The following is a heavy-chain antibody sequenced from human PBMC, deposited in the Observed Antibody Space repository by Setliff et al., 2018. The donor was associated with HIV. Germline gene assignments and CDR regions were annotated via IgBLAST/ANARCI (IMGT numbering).Heavy chain of an antibody. Sequence: ASVKVSCKASGGTFSSYAISWVRQAPGQGLEWMGGIIPILGIANYAQKFQGRVTITADESTSTAYMELSSLRSEDTAVYYCARGRSRYFDWLPSTLSYYVDYGGQGTLVTVS. CDR2: IIPILGIA. CDR3: ARGRSRYFDWLPSTLSYYVDY. V-gene: IGHV1-69*10. J-gene: IGHJ4*02. CDR1: GGTFSSYA. D-gene: IGHD3-9*01.